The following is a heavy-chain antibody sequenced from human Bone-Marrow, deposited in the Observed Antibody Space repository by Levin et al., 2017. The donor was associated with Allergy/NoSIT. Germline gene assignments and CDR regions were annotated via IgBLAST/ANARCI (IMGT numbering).Heavy chain of an antibody. D-gene: IGHD1-26*01. CDR2: IYYSGTT. J-gene: IGHJ4*02. CDR1: GGSMSSFY. Sequence: PSETLSLTCTVSGGSMSSFYWSWIRQSPEKGLEWIASIYYSGTTHYNRSLQSRVTMSLDTSKNHFSLRLTSVTAADTAVYYCARSLVGATPLGYFDSWGQGTLVTVSS. V-gene: IGHV4-59*13. CDR3: ARSLVGATPLGYFDS.